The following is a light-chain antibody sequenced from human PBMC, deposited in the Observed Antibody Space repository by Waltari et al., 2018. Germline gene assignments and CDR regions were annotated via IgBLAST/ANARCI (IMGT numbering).Light chain of an antibody. CDR3: QQCNNSPPT. Sequence: EIVLTQSPATLSLSPGEGATLSCRASQSVSSQLVWYQQKRGQAPRLLIYDASNRATGIPARLSGSWSGTDFTLTISSLEPEDFAVYYCQQCNNSPPTFGQGTKVEIK. J-gene: IGKJ1*01. CDR2: DAS. CDR1: QSVSSQ. V-gene: IGKV3-11*01.